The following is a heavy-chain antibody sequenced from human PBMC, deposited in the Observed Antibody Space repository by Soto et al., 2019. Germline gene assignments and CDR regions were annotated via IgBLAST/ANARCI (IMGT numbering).Heavy chain of an antibody. Sequence: ASVKVSCKASGYTFTSYGISWVRQAPGQGLEWMGWISAYNGNTNYAQKLQGRVTMTTDTSTSTAYMELRSLRSDDTAVYYCAIVPPRQWALPNLDYWRQGTLVTAPQ. CDR1: GYTFTSYG. CDR3: AIVPPRQWALPNLDY. V-gene: IGHV1-18*01. CDR2: ISAYNGNT. D-gene: IGHD1-26*01. J-gene: IGHJ4*02.